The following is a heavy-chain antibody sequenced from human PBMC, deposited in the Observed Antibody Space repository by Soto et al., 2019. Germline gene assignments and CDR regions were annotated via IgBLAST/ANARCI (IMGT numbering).Heavy chain of an antibody. D-gene: IGHD6-13*01. Sequence: QVQLVESGGGVVQPGRSLRLSCAASGFTFSSYGMHWVRQAPGKGLEWVAVISYDGSNKYYADSVKGRFTISRDNSKNTLYLQMNSPRAEDTSVYYCAKARIAAAGLFDYWGQGTLVTVSS. CDR3: AKARIAAAGLFDY. V-gene: IGHV3-30*18. CDR2: ISYDGSNK. J-gene: IGHJ4*02. CDR1: GFTFSSYG.